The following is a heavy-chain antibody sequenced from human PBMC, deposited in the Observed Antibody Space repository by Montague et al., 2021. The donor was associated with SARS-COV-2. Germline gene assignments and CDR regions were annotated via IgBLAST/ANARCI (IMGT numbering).Heavy chain of an antibody. CDR1: GFSLSTSGMC. J-gene: IGHJ4*02. Sequence: PALMKPTQTLTLTCTFSGFSLSTSGMCVSWIRQPPGKALEWLARIDWDDDKYYSTSLKTRLTISKDTSKNQVVLTMTNIDPVDTATYYCARTTMITFGGVIVPFDYWGQGTLVTVSS. V-gene: IGHV2-70*11. CDR2: IDWDDDK. CDR3: ARTTMITFGGVIVPFDY. D-gene: IGHD3-16*02.